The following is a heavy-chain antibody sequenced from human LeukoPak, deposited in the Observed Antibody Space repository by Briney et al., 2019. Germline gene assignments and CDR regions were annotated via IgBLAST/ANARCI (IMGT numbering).Heavy chain of an antibody. CDR3: ARDLYGDYNY. CDR1: GFTVSSNY. CDR2: IYSGGSI. Sequence: GGSLRRSCAASGFTVSSNYMSWVRQAPGKGLEWVSVIYSGGSIYYADSVKGRFTISRDNSKNTLYLQMNSLRAEDTAVYYCARDLYGDYNYWGQGTLVTVSS. D-gene: IGHD4-17*01. J-gene: IGHJ4*02. V-gene: IGHV3-53*01.